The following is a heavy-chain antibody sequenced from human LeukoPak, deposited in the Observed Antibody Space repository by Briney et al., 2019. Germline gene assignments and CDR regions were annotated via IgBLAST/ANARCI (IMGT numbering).Heavy chain of an antibody. CDR2: IYHSGST. V-gene: IGHV4-30-2*01. J-gene: IGHJ2*01. CDR1: GGSISSGGYS. CDR3: VRSAPTLGYCSSSSCSYWSFDL. Sequence: SQTLSLTCAVSGGSISSGGYSWSWIRQPPGKGLEWIGYIYHSGSTYYNPSLKCRVNISIDTSKNQFSLKLMSVTAADTAVYYCVRSAPTLGYCSSSSCSYWSFDLWGRGTLVTVSS. D-gene: IGHD2-2*01.